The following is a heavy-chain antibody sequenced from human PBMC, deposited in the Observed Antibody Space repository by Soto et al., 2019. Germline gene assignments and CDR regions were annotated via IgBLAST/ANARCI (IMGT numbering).Heavy chain of an antibody. CDR1: GGTFSSYT. J-gene: IGHJ4*02. Sequence: QVQLVQSGAEVKKPGSSVKVSCKASGGTFSSYTISWVRQAPGQGLEWMGRIIPILGIANYAQKFQGRVMITADKSTSTAYMELSSLRSEDTAVYYCARDRRPEPFDYWGQGTLVTVSS. D-gene: IGHD6-6*01. CDR3: ARDRRPEPFDY. V-gene: IGHV1-69*08. CDR2: IIPILGIA.